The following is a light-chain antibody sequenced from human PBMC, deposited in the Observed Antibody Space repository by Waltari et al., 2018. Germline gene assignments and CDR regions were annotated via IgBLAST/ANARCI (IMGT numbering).Light chain of an antibody. J-gene: IGLJ3*02. CDR2: EVS. CDR1: SNDVGGYNY. Sequence: QSALTQPASVSGSPGQAITISCTGSSNDVGGYNYVSWYQHHPGKAPRLIIYEVSNRPSGVSDRFSGSKSGNTASLTISGLQADDEADYYCSSYTTSSPWVFGGGTKLTVL. CDR3: SSYTTSSPWV. V-gene: IGLV2-14*01.